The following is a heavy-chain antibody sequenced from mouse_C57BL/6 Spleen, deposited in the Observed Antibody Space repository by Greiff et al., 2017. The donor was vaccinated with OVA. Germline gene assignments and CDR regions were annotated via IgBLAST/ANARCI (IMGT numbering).Heavy chain of an antibody. CDR1: GFNIKDYY. J-gene: IGHJ1*03. CDR2: IDPEDGET. Sequence: EVPGVESGAELVKPGASVKLSCTASGFNIKDYYMHWVKQRTEQGLEWIGRIDPEDGETKYAPKFQGKATITADTSSNTAYLQLSSLTSEDTAVYYCAYYYGSGDWYFDVWGTGTTVTVSS. D-gene: IGHD1-1*01. V-gene: IGHV14-2*01. CDR3: AYYYGSGDWYFDV.